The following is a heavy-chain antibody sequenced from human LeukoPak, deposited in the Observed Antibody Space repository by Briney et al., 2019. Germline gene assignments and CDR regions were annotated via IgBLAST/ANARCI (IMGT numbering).Heavy chain of an antibody. CDR1: GFTFSSYW. Sequence: GGSLRHSCAASGFTFSSYWMHWVRQAPGKGLEWVAFIRFDGDNKYYADSVKGRFTISRDNSKNTLFLQMNSLRAEDTAVYYCAKDRGLVRGVTLYYFDYWGQGTLVTVSS. D-gene: IGHD3-10*01. V-gene: IGHV3-30*02. CDR3: AKDRGLVRGVTLYYFDY. CDR2: IRFDGDNK. J-gene: IGHJ4*02.